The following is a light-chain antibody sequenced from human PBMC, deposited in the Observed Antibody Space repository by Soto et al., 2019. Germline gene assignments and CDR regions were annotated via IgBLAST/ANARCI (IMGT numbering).Light chain of an antibody. CDR3: MQAIQAPRT. CDR1: QSLLHSNGNIY. CDR2: LGS. Sequence: DIVLTQSPLSLPVTPGEPASISCRSSQSLLHSNGNIYLDWYLQKPGQSPQLLIYLGSMRASGVPDRFSGSGSGTDFTLKITRVEAEDVGVYYCMQAIQAPRTFGLGTKVEIK. J-gene: IGKJ1*01. V-gene: IGKV2-28*01.